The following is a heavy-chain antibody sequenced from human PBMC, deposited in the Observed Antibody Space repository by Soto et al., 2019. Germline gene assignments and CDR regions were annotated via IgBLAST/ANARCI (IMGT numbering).Heavy chain of an antibody. CDR2: IYSGGST. J-gene: IGHJ6*02. CDR1: GFTVSSNY. V-gene: IGHV3-53*01. CDR3: ATTYSSYYYYGMDV. Sequence: PGGSLRLSCAASGFTVSSNYMSWVRQTPGKGLEWVSVIYSGGSTYYADSVKGRFTISRDNSKNTLYLQMNSLRAEDTAVYYCATTYSSYYYYGMDVWGQGTTVTVSS. D-gene: IGHD6-13*01.